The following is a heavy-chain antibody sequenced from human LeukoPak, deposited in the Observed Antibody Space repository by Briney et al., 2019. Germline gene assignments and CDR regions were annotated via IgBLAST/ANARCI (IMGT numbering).Heavy chain of an antibody. Sequence: GGSPKISCKGSGYSFTSYWIGWVRQMPGKGLEWMGFIYPSDSDTRYSPSFQGQVTISADKSISTAYLQWSSLKASDTAMYYCARSDGRTPYDFWGQGTLVTVSS. CDR3: ARSDGRTPYDF. D-gene: IGHD2-21*01. V-gene: IGHV5-51*01. J-gene: IGHJ4*02. CDR2: IYPSDSDT. CDR1: GYSFTSYW.